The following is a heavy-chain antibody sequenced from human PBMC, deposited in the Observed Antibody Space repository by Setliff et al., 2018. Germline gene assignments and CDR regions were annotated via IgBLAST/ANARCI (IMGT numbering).Heavy chain of an antibody. V-gene: IGHV3-23*01. D-gene: IGHD3-16*01. CDR1: GFSFSSYA. J-gene: IGHJ4*02. CDR2: ISAISDST. CDR3: ARDRLRSDSPWGYFDY. Sequence: PGGSLRLSCAASGFSFSSYAMSWVRQAPGKGLEWVSSISAISDSTYYADSVKGRFTISRDNSKNTLYLQMNSLRAEDTAVYYCARDRLRSDSPWGYFDYWGQGTLVTVSS.